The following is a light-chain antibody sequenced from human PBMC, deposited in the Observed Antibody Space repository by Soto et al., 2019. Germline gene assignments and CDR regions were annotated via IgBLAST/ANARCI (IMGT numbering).Light chain of an antibody. CDR1: SSNIRNNY. CDR3: GTWDNSLSAVV. J-gene: IGLJ2*01. CDR2: DND. V-gene: IGLV1-51*01. Sequence: QSVLTQSPSVSAAPGQKVTMSCSGSSSNIRNNYVSWYQQFPGTAPTLLIYDNDKRPSGIPDRFSGSKSGTSATLDISGLRTGDEADYYCGTWDNSLSAVVFGGGTKLTVL.